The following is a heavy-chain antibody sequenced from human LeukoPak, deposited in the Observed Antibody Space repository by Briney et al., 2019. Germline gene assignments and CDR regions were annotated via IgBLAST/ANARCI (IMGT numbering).Heavy chain of an antibody. CDR1: GFTFSSYA. CDR3: AKTTTGYSSGRYPGWPVDY. Sequence: GGSLRLSCAASGFTFSSYAVSWVRQAPGKGLEWVSAISGSGGGTYSADSVKGRFTISRDNSKNTLYLQMSSLSTEDTAVYYCAKTTTGYSSGRYPGWPVDYWGQGTLVSVSS. CDR2: ISGSGGGT. V-gene: IGHV3-23*01. D-gene: IGHD6-19*01. J-gene: IGHJ4*02.